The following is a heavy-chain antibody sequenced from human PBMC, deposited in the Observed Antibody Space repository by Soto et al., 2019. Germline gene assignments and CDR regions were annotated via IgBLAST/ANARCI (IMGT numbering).Heavy chain of an antibody. V-gene: IGHV1-69*19. D-gene: IGHD3-10*01. J-gene: IGHJ4*02. CDR2: ISPMFGAA. CDR1: GGTFNTYA. CDR3: AREVQVHTPDFVY. Sequence: QVQLVQSGAEMKKPGSSVKVSCQSSGGTFNTYAMNWVRQAPGQGPEWMGDISPMFGAANYAPKFQGRVTITADEATGTSYMQLSSLTSEDTALYFCAREVQVHTPDFVYGGQATLVSVSS.